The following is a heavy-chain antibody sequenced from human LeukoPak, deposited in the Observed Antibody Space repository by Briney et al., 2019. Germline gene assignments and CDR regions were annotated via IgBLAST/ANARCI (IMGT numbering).Heavy chain of an antibody. CDR1: GFTFDDYV. Sequence: PGGSLRLSCAASGFTFDDYVMHWVRQAPGKGLEWVSLISGDDGSTYYADSVRGRFTISRDNRKNSLYLEMNSLRTEDTALYYCVKGVVGYSSSRDAFDYWGQGTLVTVSS. CDR2: ISGDDGST. CDR3: VKGVVGYSSSRDAFDY. J-gene: IGHJ4*02. D-gene: IGHD6-13*01. V-gene: IGHV3-43*02.